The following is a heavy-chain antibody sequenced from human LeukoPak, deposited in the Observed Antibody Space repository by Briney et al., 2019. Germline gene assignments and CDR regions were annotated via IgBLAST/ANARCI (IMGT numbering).Heavy chain of an antibody. CDR3: ARDDAKGG. CDR1: GFTFDDYA. D-gene: IGHD3-16*01. J-gene: IGHJ4*02. Sequence: GGSLRLSCAASGFTFDDYAMHWVRQAPGKGLEWVSGISWNSGSIGYADSVKGRFTISRDNAKNSLYLQMNSLRAEDTAVYYCARDDAKGGWGQGTLVTVFS. V-gene: IGHV3-9*01. CDR2: ISWNSGSI.